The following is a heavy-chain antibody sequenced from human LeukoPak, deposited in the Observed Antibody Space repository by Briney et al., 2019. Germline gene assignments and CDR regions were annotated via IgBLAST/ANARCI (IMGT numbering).Heavy chain of an antibody. CDR1: GFTFSSYA. J-gene: IGHJ4*02. D-gene: IGHD1-26*01. CDR2: ISGSGGST. V-gene: IGHV3-23*01. Sequence: GGSLRLSCAVSGFTFSSYAISWVRQAPGKGLEWVSAISGSGGSTYYADSVKGRFTISRDNSKNTLYLQMNSLRAEDTAVYYCAKVTVEVGAGHFDYWGQGTLATVSS. CDR3: AKVTVEVGAGHFDY.